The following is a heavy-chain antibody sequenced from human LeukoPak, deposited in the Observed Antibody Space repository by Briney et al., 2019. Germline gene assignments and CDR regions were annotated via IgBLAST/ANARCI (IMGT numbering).Heavy chain of an antibody. Sequence: SETLSLTCTVSGGSISSYYWSWIRQPPGKGLEWIGYIYYSGSTNYNPSLKSRVTISVDTSKNRFSLKLSSVTAADTAVYYCARGRRLRFLEWSSSGWFDPWGQGTLVTVSS. CDR2: IYYSGST. CDR3: ARGRRLRFLEWSSSGWFDP. J-gene: IGHJ5*02. V-gene: IGHV4-59*12. D-gene: IGHD3-3*01. CDR1: GGSISSYY.